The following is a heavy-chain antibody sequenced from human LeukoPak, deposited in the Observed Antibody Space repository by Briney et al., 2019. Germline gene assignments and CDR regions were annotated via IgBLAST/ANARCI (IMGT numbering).Heavy chain of an antibody. V-gene: IGHV1-18*04. CDR2: ISACNGNT. Sequence: ASVKVSCKASGYTFTNYGISWVRQAPGQGLEWMGWISACNGNTNYTQKLQGRVTMTTDTSTSTAYMELRSLRSDDTAVYYCARPAMAYWYFDLWGRGTLVTVSS. D-gene: IGHD5-18*01. CDR3: ARPAMAYWYFDL. J-gene: IGHJ2*01. CDR1: GYTFTNYG.